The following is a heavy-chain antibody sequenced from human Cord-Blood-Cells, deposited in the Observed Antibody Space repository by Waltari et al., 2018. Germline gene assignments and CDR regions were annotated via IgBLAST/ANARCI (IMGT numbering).Heavy chain of an antibody. CDR2: INHSGST. D-gene: IGHD3-10*01. Sequence: QVQLQQWGAGLLKPSETLSLTCAAYGGSFSGYYWSWIRQPPGKGLEWIGEINHSGSTNYNPSLKSRVTISVDTSKNQFSLKLSSVTAADTAVYYCARPGEEGTNWYFDLWGRGTLVTVSS. CDR3: ARPGEEGTNWYFDL. J-gene: IGHJ2*01. CDR1: GGSFSGYY. V-gene: IGHV4-34*01.